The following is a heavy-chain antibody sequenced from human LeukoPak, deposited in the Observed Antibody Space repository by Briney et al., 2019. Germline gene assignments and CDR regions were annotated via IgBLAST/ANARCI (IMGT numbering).Heavy chain of an antibody. CDR2: IYDSGST. Sequence: PSETLSLTCTVSDGSISRYYWSWIRQPPGKGLEWIGYIYDSGSTNYNPSLKSRVTISMDTSKNQFSLKLSSVTTADTAVYYCARAWFEYSTTWYTFDYWGQGALVTVSS. D-gene: IGHD6-13*01. CDR1: DGSISRYY. V-gene: IGHV4-59*01. J-gene: IGHJ4*02. CDR3: ARAWFEYSTTWYTFDY.